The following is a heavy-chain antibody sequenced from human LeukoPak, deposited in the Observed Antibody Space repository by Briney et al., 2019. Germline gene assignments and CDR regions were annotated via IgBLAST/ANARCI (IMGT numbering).Heavy chain of an antibody. CDR2: ISYDGSNK. Sequence: PGRSLRLSCAASGFTFSSYAMHWVRQAPGKWLEWVAVISYDGSNKYYADSVKGRFTISRDNSKNTLYLQMNSLRAEDTAVYYCANDYGPFGGDYWGQGTLVTVSS. J-gene: IGHJ4*02. CDR1: GFTFSSYA. V-gene: IGHV3-30*04. D-gene: IGHD4-17*01. CDR3: ANDYGPFGGDY.